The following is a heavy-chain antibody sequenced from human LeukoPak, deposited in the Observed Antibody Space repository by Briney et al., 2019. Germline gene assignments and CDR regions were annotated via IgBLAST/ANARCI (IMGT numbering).Heavy chain of an antibody. V-gene: IGHV4-59*01. J-gene: IGHJ5*02. CDR3: ARVDSSGRGFDP. CDR2: ICYSGST. D-gene: IGHD6-19*01. Sequence: SETLSLTCTVSGGSISSYYWSWIRQPPGKGLEWIGYICYSGSTNYNPSLKSRVTISVDTSKNQFSLKLSSVTAADTAVYFCARVDSSGRGFDPWGQGTLVTVSS. CDR1: GGSISSYY.